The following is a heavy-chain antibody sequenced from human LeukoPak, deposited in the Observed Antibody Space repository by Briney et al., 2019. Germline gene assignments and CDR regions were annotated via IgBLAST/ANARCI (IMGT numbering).Heavy chain of an antibody. CDR2: INSDGSST. D-gene: IGHD3-22*01. V-gene: IGHV3-74*01. J-gene: IGHJ4*02. CDR3: ARDPYDSIGYWDYFDY. CDR1: GFTFSSYW. Sequence: PGGSLRLSCAASGFTFSSYWMHWVRQAPGKGLVWVSRINSDGSSTSYADSVKGRFTISRDNAKNTLYLQMNSLRAEDTAVYYCARDPYDSIGYWDYFDYWGQGTLVTASS.